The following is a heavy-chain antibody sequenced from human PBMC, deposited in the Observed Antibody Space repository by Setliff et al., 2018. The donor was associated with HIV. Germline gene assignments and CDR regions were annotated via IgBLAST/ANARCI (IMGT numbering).Heavy chain of an antibody. J-gene: IGHJ6*02. Sequence: LRLSCAASEFTFSSYSMNWVRQAPGKGLEWVASISSSGAHIFYADSLKGRFTISRDNGKNLLYLQMNSLRAEDTAVYYCARGGRLQYFDWPSYAMDVWGQETTVTVSS. CDR2: ISSSGAHI. CDR3: ARGGRLQYFDWPSYAMDV. V-gene: IGHV3-21*06. CDR1: EFTFSSYS. D-gene: IGHD3-9*01.